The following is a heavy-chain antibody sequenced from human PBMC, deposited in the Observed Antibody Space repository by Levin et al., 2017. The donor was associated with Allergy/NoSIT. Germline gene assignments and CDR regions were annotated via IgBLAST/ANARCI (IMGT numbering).Heavy chain of an antibody. V-gene: IGHV3-33*01. Sequence: GGSLRLSCAASGFTFSSYGMHWVRQAPGKGLEWVAVIWYDGSNKYYADSVKGRFTISRDNSKNTLYLQMNSLRAEDTAVYYCATSRFQGIAAAGHDYWGQGTLVTVSS. CDR1: GFTFSSYG. CDR2: IWYDGSNK. D-gene: IGHD6-13*01. CDR3: ATSRFQGIAAAGHDY. J-gene: IGHJ4*02.